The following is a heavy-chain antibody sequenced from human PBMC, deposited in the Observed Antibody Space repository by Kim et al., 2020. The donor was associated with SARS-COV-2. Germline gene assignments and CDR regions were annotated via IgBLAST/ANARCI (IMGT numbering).Heavy chain of an antibody. D-gene: IGHD3-10*01. CDR1: GFTFTNYT. V-gene: IGHV3-23*01. Sequence: GGSLRLSCAASGFTFTNYTMSWVRQAPGKGLEWVSSIGGSGDKTFYADSVKGRFTISRDNSKNTVFLQMNSLRAEDTAVYYCAKPTTVYSHSGSYWHWFDSWGQGTLVAVSS. CDR3: AKPTTVYSHSGSYWHWFDS. J-gene: IGHJ5*01. CDR2: IGGSGDKT.